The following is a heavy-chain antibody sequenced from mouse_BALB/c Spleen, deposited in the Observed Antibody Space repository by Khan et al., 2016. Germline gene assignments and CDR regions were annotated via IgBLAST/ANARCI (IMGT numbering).Heavy chain of an antibody. CDR3: ARFYCGSSYWYFDV. V-gene: IGHV1-63*02. J-gene: IGHJ1*01. Sequence: VQLVESGAELVRPGTSVKISCKASGYTFTNYWLGWVKQRPGHGLEWIGDIYPGGGYTNYNEKFKGKATLTADTSSSTAYMQLSSLTSEDSAVYFCARFYCGSSYWYFDVWGAGTTVTVSS. CDR2: IYPGGGYT. D-gene: IGHD1-1*01. CDR1: GYTFTNYW.